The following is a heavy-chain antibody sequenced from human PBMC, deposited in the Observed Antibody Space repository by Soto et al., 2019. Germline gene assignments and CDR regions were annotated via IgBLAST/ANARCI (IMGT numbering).Heavy chain of an antibody. CDR1: GYSFAGYW. CDR2: IYPGDSDT. CDR3: ARLPGVRGVFDGFNV. Sequence: GESLKISCKGPGYSFAGYWIGWVRQMPWKGLDWMGVIYPGDSDTRYSPSFHGQVTISADKSISTAYLQWSSLKASDTAMYFCARLPGVRGVFDGFNVWGQGTMVTVSS. V-gene: IGHV5-51*01. D-gene: IGHD3-10*01. J-gene: IGHJ3*01.